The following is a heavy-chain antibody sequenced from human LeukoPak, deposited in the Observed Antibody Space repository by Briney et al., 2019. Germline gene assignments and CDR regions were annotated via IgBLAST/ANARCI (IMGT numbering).Heavy chain of an antibody. CDR2: ISAYNGNT. Sequence: ASVKVSCKASGYTFTSYGISWVRQAPGQGLEWMGWISAYNGNTNYAQKLQGRVTMTTDTSTSTAYMELGSLRSDDTAVYYCARDRSITIFGVVMAYYYYGMDVWGQGTTVTVSS. CDR1: GYTFTSYG. J-gene: IGHJ6*02. D-gene: IGHD3-3*01. V-gene: IGHV1-18*01. CDR3: ARDRSITIFGVVMAYYYYGMDV.